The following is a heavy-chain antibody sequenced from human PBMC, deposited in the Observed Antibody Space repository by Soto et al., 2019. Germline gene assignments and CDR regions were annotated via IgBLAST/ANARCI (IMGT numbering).Heavy chain of an antibody. CDR2: ISWNSGSI. D-gene: IGHD6-13*01. Sequence: SLRLSCSASGFTFDDYAMHWFRQAPGKGLEWVSGISWNSGSIGYADSVKGRFTISRDNAKNSLYLQMNSLRAEDTALYYCAKDRTGSSSWYASYYGMDVWGQGTTVTVSS. CDR3: AKDRTGSSSWYASYYGMDV. CDR1: GFTFDDYA. J-gene: IGHJ6*02. V-gene: IGHV3-9*01.